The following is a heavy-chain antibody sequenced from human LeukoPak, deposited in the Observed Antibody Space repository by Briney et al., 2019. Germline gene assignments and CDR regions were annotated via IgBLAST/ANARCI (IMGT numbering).Heavy chain of an antibody. D-gene: IGHD1-1*01. CDR3: ARQAGTTYYYYYYMDV. CDR1: GYSFTSYW. J-gene: IGHJ6*03. V-gene: IGHV5-51*01. CDR2: IYPGDSDT. Sequence: GESLKISSKGSGYSFTSYWIGWVRQMPGKGLEWMGIIYPGDSDTRYSPSFQGQVTISADKSISTAYLQWSSLKASDTAMYYCARQAGTTYYYYYYMDVWGKGTTVTVSS.